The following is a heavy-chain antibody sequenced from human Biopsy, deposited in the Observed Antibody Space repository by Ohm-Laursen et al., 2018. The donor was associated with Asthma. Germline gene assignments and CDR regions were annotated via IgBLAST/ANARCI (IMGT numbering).Heavy chain of an antibody. CDR1: GFTFDDYA. CDR2: ISWNSGSI. CDR3: AKGEWELLEANFDY. J-gene: IGHJ4*02. V-gene: IGHV3-9*01. D-gene: IGHD1-26*01. Sequence: SLRLSCAASGFTFDDYAMHWVRQARGKGLEWVSGISWNSGSIGYADSVKGRFTISRDNAKNSLYLQMNSLRAEDTALYYCAKGEWELLEANFDYWGQGTLVTVSS.